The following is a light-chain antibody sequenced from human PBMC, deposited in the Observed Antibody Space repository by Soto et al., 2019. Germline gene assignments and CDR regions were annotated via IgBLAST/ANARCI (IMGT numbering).Light chain of an antibody. J-gene: IGLJ3*02. CDR2: SGD. CDR1: SSNVGSYKL. Sequence: QSALTQPASVSGSPGQSITISCTGTSSNVGSYKLVSWYQQHPGKAPKLVIHSGDERPPGVPDRFSGSESGTSASLSISGLLSADEADYYCAVWDDGLNGWVFGGGTKLTVL. V-gene: IGLV2-14*02. CDR3: AVWDDGLNGWV.